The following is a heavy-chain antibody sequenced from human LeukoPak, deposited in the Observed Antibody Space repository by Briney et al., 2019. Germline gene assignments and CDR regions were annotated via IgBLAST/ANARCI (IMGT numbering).Heavy chain of an antibody. D-gene: IGHD3-3*01. Sequence: ASVKVSCKASGYTFSSYDINWVRQATGQGLEWMGWMNPNSGNTGYAQKLQGRVTMTTDTSTSTAYMELRSLRSDDTAVYYCARDRTLGVVIKNWFDPWGQGTLVTVSS. J-gene: IGHJ5*02. CDR2: MNPNSGNT. CDR3: ARDRTLGVVIKNWFDP. CDR1: GYTFSSYD. V-gene: IGHV1-8*01.